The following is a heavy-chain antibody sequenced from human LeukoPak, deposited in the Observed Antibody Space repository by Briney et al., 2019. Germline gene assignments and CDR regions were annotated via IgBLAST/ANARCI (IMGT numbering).Heavy chain of an antibody. CDR2: IIPIFGTA. D-gene: IGHD3-10*01. V-gene: IGHV1-69*13. CDR1: GGTFSSYA. J-gene: IGHJ5*02. Sequence: GASVKVSCKASGGTFSSYAISWVRQAPGQGLEWMGGIIPIFGTANYAQKFQGRVTITADESTSTAYMELSSLRSEDTAVYYCARSMSITVTTGNWFDPWGQGTLVTVSS. CDR3: ARSMSITVTTGNWFDP.